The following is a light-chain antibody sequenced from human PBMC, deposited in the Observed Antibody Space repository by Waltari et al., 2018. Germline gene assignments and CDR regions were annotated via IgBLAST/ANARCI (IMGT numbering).Light chain of an antibody. CDR2: EVT. CDR3: CSYVGLGTYV. J-gene: IGLJ1*01. CDR1: SSDVGTYYL. V-gene: IGLV2-23*02. Sequence: QSGLAQPASASGSPGQSITITCTGTSSDVGTYYLVLWYQQRPGNAPTLLIYEVTKRAPGTSDRFSASKSGNTASLSISGLQAQEDEADYYCCSYVGLGTYVFGTGTKVTV.